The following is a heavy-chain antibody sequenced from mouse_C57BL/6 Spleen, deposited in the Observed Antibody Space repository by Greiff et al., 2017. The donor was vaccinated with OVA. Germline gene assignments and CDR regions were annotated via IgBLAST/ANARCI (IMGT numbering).Heavy chain of an antibody. D-gene: IGHD1-1*01. V-gene: IGHV2-6-1*01. CDR1: GFSLTSYG. J-gene: IGHJ3*01. Sequence: VQLQQSGPGLVAPSQSLSITCTVSGFSLTSYGVHWVRQPPGKGLEWLVVIWSDGSTTYNSALKSRLSISKDNSKSQVFLKMNSLQTDDTAMYYCARQGSSSAWFAGSAWFAYWGQGTLVTVSA. CDR2: IWSDGST. CDR3: ARQGSSSAWFAGSAWFAY.